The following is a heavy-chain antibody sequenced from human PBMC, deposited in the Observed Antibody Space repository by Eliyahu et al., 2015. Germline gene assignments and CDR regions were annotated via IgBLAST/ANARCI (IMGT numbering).Heavy chain of an antibody. V-gene: IGHV4-39*01. D-gene: IGHD1-7*01. J-gene: IGHJ4*02. CDR3: ARHATSWNYADYFDY. CDR1: XXXIXSSSYY. Sequence: QLQLQESGPGLVKPSETLSLTCXVSXXXIXSSSYYWGWIRQPPGKGLEWIGSIYYSGSTYYNPSLKSRVTISVDTSKNQFSLKLSSVTAADTAVYYCARHATSWNYADYFDYWGQGTLVTVSS. CDR2: IYYSGST.